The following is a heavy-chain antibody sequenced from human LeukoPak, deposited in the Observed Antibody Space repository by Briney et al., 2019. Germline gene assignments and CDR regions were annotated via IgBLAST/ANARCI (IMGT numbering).Heavy chain of an antibody. V-gene: IGHV4-39*01. D-gene: IGHD6-13*01. CDR1: GGSISSYY. J-gene: IGHJ4*02. CDR3: ARVGAAAGLFDY. Sequence: SETLSLTCTVSGGSISSYYWGWIRQPPGKGLEWIGSIYYSGSTYYNPSLKSRVTISVDTSKNQFSLKLSSVTAADTAVYYCARVGAAAGLFDYWGQGTLVTVSS. CDR2: IYYSGST.